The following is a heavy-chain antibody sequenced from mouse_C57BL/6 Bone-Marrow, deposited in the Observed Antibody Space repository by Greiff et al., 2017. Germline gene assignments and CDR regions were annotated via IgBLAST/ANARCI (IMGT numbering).Heavy chain of an antibody. V-gene: IGHV1-55*01. CDR3: ASLTCYDPWFAY. CDR2: IYPGSGST. Sequence: QVQLQQPGAELVKPGASVKMSCKASGYTFTSYWITWVKQRPGQGLEWIGDIYPGSGSTNYNEKFKSKATLTVDTSSSTAYMQLSSLTSEDSAVYYCASLTCYDPWFAYWGQGTLVTVSA. J-gene: IGHJ3*01. D-gene: IGHD2-3*01. CDR1: GYTFTSYW.